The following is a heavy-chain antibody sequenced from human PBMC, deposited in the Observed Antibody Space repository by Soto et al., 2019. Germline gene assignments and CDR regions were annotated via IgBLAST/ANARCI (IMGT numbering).Heavy chain of an antibody. Sequence: GGSLRLSCAASGFTVSSNYMSWVRQAPGKGLEWVSVIYSGGSTYYADSVKGRFTISRDNSKNTLYLQMNSLRAEDTAVYYCARDEFDPDYFDYWGQGTLVTVSS. CDR1: GFTVSSNY. J-gene: IGHJ4*02. CDR3: ARDEFDPDYFDY. V-gene: IGHV3-66*01. CDR2: IYSGGST. D-gene: IGHD3-9*01.